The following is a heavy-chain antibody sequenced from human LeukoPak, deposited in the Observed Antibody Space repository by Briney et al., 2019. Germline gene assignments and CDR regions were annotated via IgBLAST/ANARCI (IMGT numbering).Heavy chain of an antibody. V-gene: IGHV4-59*01. CDR1: GGSISSYY. CDR3: AREKGYCSGGSCYSRDDAFDI. CDR2: IYYSGST. D-gene: IGHD2-15*01. J-gene: IGHJ3*02. Sequence: NPSETLSLTCTVSGGSISSYYWSWIRQPPGKGLEWIGYIYYSGSTNYNPSLKSRVTISVDTSKNQFSLKLSPVTAADTAVYYCAREKGYCSGGSCYSRDDAFDIWGQGTMVTVSS.